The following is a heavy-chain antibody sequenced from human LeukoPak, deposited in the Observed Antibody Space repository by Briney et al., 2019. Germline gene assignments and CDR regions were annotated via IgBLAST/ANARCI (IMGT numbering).Heavy chain of an antibody. Sequence: GGSLRLSCAASGFTFSRYGMHWVRQAPGKGLEWVAVISFDGSNKYYADSVKGRFTTSRDNSKNTLYLQMNSLRAEDTAVYYCARDRAAADLDYWGQGTLVTVSS. CDR1: GFTFSRYG. J-gene: IGHJ4*02. CDR2: ISFDGSNK. V-gene: IGHV3-30*03. CDR3: ARDRAAADLDY. D-gene: IGHD6-13*01.